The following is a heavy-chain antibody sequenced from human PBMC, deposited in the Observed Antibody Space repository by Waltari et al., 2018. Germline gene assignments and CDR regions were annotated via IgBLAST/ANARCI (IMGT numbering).Heavy chain of an antibody. CDR3: AKDAFGNTYLDF. D-gene: IGHD2-2*02. Sequence: QVNLVESGGGVVQPGGSLRLSCAPSGFPFSNFGTHWVRQAPGKGLEWVALIWFDGSDKFFADSVRGRFTISRDNSARTLYLDMDSLRLDDTAMYYCAKDAFGNTYLDFWGQGTLVTVSS. CDR1: GFPFSNFG. V-gene: IGHV3-30*02. CDR2: IWFDGSDK. J-gene: IGHJ4*02.